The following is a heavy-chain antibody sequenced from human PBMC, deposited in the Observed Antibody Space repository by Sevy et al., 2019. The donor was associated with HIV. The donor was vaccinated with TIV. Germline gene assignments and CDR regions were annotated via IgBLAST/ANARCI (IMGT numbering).Heavy chain of an antibody. J-gene: IGHJ4*02. Sequence: GGSLRLSCAASGFTFSKYSMSWVRQPPGKGLEWVSTLSFGCGEINYADSVKGRFTISIDNSKSSVYLQMNNLSPEDTAVYYCAREGCTKPHDYWGQGTLVTVSS. V-gene: IGHV3-23*01. D-gene: IGHD2-8*01. CDR1: GFTFSKYS. CDR3: AREGCTKPHDY. CDR2: LSFGCGEI.